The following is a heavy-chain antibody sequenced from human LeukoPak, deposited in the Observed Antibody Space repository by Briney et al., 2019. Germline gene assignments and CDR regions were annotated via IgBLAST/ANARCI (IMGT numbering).Heavy chain of an antibody. CDR1: GFTFSSYS. CDR3: ARGVAAAPPDY. Sequence: GGSLRLSCAASGFTFSSYSMNWVRQAPGKGLEWVSSISSSSSYIYYADSVKGRFTISRDNSKNTLYLQMNSLRAEDTAVYYCARGVAAAPPDYWGQGTLVTVSS. V-gene: IGHV3-21*01. J-gene: IGHJ4*02. CDR2: ISSSSSYI. D-gene: IGHD6-13*01.